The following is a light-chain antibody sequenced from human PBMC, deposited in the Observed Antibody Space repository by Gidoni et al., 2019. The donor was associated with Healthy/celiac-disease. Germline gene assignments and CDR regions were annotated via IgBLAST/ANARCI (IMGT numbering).Light chain of an antibody. CDR2: AAS. CDR1: QSISSY. V-gene: IGKV1-39*01. CDR3: QQSYSTPWT. Sequence: IQMTQSPSSLSASVGDRVTITCRASQSISSYLNWYQQKPGKAPKLLIYAASSLQSGVPSRFSGRGSGTDFTRTISSLQPEDFATYYCQQSYSTPWTFGQGTKVEIK. J-gene: IGKJ1*01.